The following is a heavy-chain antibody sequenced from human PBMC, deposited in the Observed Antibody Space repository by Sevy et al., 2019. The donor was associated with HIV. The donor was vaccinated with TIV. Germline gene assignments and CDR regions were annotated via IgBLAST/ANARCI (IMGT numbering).Heavy chain of an antibody. D-gene: IGHD1-26*01. CDR1: GFIFSNFA. V-gene: IGHV3-30*04. Sequence: GSLRLSCTVSGFIFSNFAMHWVRQAPGKGLEWVAVTSYDGSHKYYADSMKGRFTVSRDNSRNILSLEMSSLKRDDTAVYYCARGENDDEFFQYWGQGTLVTVSS. CDR3: ARGENDDEFFQY. J-gene: IGHJ1*01. CDR2: TSYDGSHK.